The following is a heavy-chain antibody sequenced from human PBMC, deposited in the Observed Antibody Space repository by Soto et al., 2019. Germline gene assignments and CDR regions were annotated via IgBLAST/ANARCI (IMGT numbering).Heavy chain of an antibody. CDR2: INPNSGGT. V-gene: IGHV1-2*04. CDR1: GYTFTGYY. CDR3: ARGGVAVAGPYYFDY. Sequence: GASVKVSCKASGYTFTGYYMHWVRQAPGQGLEWMGWINPNSGGTNYAQKFQGWVTMTRGTSISTAYMELSRLRSDDTAVYYCARGGVAVAGPYYFDYWGQGTLVTVSS. D-gene: IGHD6-19*01. J-gene: IGHJ4*02.